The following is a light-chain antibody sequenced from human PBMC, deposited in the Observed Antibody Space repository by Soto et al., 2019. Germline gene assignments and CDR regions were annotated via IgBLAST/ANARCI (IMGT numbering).Light chain of an antibody. CDR2: EVS. CDR3: SSYTGSSTPYV. Sequence: QSALTQPASVSGSPGQSITISCTGTSSDVGGYNYVSWYQQLPGKAPKLMIYEVSNRPSEVSNRFSGSKSGNTASLTISGLQAEDEADYYCSSYTGSSTPYVFGTGTKVTVL. J-gene: IGLJ1*01. CDR1: SSDVGGYNY. V-gene: IGLV2-14*01.